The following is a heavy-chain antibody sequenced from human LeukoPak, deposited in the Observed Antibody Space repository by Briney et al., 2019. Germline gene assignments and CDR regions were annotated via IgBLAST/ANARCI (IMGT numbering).Heavy chain of an antibody. D-gene: IGHD6-13*01. CDR3: AKHPVPYSRYSSSWSLFDY. V-gene: IGHV3-23*01. CDR2: ISGSGGST. Sequence: PGGSLRLSCAASGFTFSSYAMSWVRQAPGKGLEWVSAISGSGGSTYYADSVKGRFTISRDNSKNTLYLQMNSLRAEDTAVYYCAKHPVPYSRYSSSWSLFDYWGQGTLVTVSS. CDR1: GFTFSSYA. J-gene: IGHJ4*02.